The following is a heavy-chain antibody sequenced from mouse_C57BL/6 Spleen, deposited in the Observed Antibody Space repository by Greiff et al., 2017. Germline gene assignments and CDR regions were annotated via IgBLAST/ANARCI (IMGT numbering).Heavy chain of an antibody. CDR3: AKEDYYGSSYWYFDV. CDR1: GFSLTSYG. V-gene: IGHV2-5*01. Sequence: QVQLQQSGPGLVQPSQSLSITCTVSGFSLTSYGVHWVRQSPGKGLEWLGVIWRGGSTDYNAAFMSRLSITKDNSKSQVFFKMNSLQADDTAIYYCAKEDYYGSSYWYFDVWGTGTTVTVSS. CDR2: IWRGGST. D-gene: IGHD1-1*01. J-gene: IGHJ1*03.